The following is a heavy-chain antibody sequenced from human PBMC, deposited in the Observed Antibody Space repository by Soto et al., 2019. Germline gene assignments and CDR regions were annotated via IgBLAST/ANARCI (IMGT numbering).Heavy chain of an antibody. CDR2: IIPIFGTA. J-gene: IGHJ6*02. CDR3: ARAPKGGSYSYYYYGMDV. D-gene: IGHD1-26*01. CDR1: GGTFSSYA. V-gene: IGHV1-69*13. Sequence: ASVKVSCKASGGTFSSYAISWVRQAPGQGLEWMRGIIPIFGTANYAQKFQGRVTITADESTSTAYMELSSLRSEDTAVYYCARAPKGGSYSYYYYGMDVWGQGTTVTVSS.